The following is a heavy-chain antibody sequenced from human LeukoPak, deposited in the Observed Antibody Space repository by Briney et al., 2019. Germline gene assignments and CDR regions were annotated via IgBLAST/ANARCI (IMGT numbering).Heavy chain of an antibody. J-gene: IGHJ4*02. D-gene: IGHD2-2*01. Sequence: ASVKVSCKASGYTFTSYDINWVRQATGQGLEWMGWMNPNSGNTGYAQKFQGRVTITRNTSISTAYMELSSLRSEDTAVYYCAICRSTSLECRWGQGTLVTVSS. V-gene: IGHV1-8*01. CDR1: GYTFTSYD. CDR3: AICRSTSLECR. CDR2: MNPNSGNT.